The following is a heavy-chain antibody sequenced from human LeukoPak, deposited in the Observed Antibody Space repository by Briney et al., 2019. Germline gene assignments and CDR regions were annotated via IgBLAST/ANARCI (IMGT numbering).Heavy chain of an antibody. CDR2: ISSSSYI. CDR3: ARDSGGYFDRNHFGY. CDR1: GFTFSNYN. D-gene: IGHD3-9*01. Sequence: GGSLRLSCAVSGFTFSNYNMNWVRQAPGKGLEWVSYISSSSYIYYADSVKGRFTISRDNAKNSLYLQMNSLRAEDTAVYYCARDSGGYFDRNHFGYWGQGTLVTVSS. V-gene: IGHV3-21*01. J-gene: IGHJ4*02.